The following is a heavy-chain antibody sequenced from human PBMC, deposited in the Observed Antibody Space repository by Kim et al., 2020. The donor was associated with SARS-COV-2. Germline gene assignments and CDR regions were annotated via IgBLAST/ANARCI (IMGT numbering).Heavy chain of an antibody. CDR1: GYSFSDYS. J-gene: IGHJ4*02. Sequence: GGSLRLSCAGSGYSFSDYSMNWVRQAPGKGLEWVSYISSSGSIKQYADSVKGRFTISRDNAKNSLYLQMNSLRDEDTAVYYCASNGEVTPNWGQGTLVTVSS. CDR2: ISSSGSIK. V-gene: IGHV3-48*02. CDR3: ASNGEVTPN. D-gene: IGHD3-3*01.